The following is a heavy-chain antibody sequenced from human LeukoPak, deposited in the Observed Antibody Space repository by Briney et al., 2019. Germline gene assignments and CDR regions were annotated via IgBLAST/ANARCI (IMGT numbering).Heavy chain of an antibody. V-gene: IGHV3-7*01. J-gene: IGHJ4*02. CDR1: GFSFSSYW. CDR3: ARDRSGWGYYFDY. D-gene: IGHD6-19*01. CDR2: IKQDGSEK. Sequence: GGSLRLSCAASGFSFSSYWMSWVRQAPGKGLEWVANIKQDGSEKYYVDSVKGRFTISRDNARTSLYLQMNSLRAEDTAVYYCARDRSGWGYYFDYWGQGTLVTVSS.